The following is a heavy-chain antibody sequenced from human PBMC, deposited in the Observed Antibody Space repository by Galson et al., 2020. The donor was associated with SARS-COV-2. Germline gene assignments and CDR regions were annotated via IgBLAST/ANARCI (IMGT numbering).Heavy chain of an antibody. CDR2: IWYDESKT. D-gene: IGHD1-26*01. CDR3: ARPSAKYYFAPFDI. Sequence: QLGESLKISCAASGFAFNTFPMHWVRQAPGKGLEWVAYIWYDESKTAYKDSVKGRFTISRDNSKNTLYLQMDSLTPEDTATYYCARPSAKYYFAPFDIWGRGTLVTVSS. V-gene: IGHV3-30*04. CDR1: GFAFNTFP. J-gene: IGHJ3*02.